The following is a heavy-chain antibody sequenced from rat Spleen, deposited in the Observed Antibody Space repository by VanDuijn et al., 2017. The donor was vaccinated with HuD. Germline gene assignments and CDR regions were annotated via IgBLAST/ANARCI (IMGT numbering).Heavy chain of an antibody. V-gene: IGHV5-31*01. D-gene: IGHD4-1*01. Sequence: EVQLVESGGGLVQPGRSLKISCVASGFTFNKYWMAWIRQPPGKGLEWIAYISGNSGTIYYADTVKGRFTISRDNAKNTLYLRLSSLRSEDTALYYCARDYGRFGYWGQGTLVTVSS. J-gene: IGHJ3*01. CDR1: GFTFNKYW. CDR2: ISGNSGTI. CDR3: ARDYGRFGY.